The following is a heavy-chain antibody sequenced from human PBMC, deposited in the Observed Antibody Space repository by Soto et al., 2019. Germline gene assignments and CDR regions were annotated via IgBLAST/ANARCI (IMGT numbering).Heavy chain of an antibody. CDR2: IYYSGST. CDR3: ASRENYYGSGNKVNYYYYYGMDV. J-gene: IGHJ6*02. Sequence: QVQLQESGPGLVKPSQTLSLTCTVSGGSISSGDYYWSWIRQPPGKGLEWIGYIYYSGSTYYNPSLKSRVTISVDTSKNQFSLKLSSVTAADTAVYYCASRENYYGSGNKVNYYYYYGMDVWGQGTTVTVSS. V-gene: IGHV4-30-4*01. CDR1: GGSISSGDYY. D-gene: IGHD3-10*01.